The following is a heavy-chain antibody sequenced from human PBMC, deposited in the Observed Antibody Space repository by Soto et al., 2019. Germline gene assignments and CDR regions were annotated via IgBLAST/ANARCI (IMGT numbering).Heavy chain of an antibody. D-gene: IGHD2-2*02. CDR1: GFTFSSYG. CDR2: IWYDGSNK. Sequence: PGGSLRLSCAASGFTFSSYGMHWVREAPGKGLEWVAVIWYDGSNKYYADSVKGRFTISRDNSKNTLYLQMNSLRAEDTAVYYCARDRPAVSRQYTIERQDVDFDYWGQGTLVTVSS. J-gene: IGHJ4*02. V-gene: IGHV3-33*01. CDR3: ARDRPAVSRQYTIERQDVDFDY.